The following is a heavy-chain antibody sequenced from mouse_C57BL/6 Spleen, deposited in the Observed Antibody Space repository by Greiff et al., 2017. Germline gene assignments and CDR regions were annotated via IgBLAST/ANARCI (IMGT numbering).Heavy chain of an antibody. Sequence: QVQLKESGPGILQSSQTLSLTCSFSGFSLSPSGMGVSWIRQPSGKGLEWLAHIYWDDDKRYNPSLKSRLTISKDTSSNQVFLKITSVDPADTATYYCARITTVHFDYWGQGTTLTVSS. V-gene: IGHV8-12*01. CDR2: IYWDDDK. CDR1: GFSLSPSGMG. CDR3: ARITTVHFDY. D-gene: IGHD1-1*01. J-gene: IGHJ2*01.